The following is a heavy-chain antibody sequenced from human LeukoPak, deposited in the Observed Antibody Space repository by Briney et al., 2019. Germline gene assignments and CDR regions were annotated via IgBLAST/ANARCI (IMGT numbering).Heavy chain of an antibody. CDR1: GYSFTSYW. J-gene: IGHJ3*02. D-gene: IGHD3-22*01. Sequence: GESLKISCKGSGYSFTSYWIGWVRQMPGKGLEWMGIIYPGDSDTRYSPSFQGQVTISADKSNSTAYLQWSSLKASDTAMYYCARLTVRGYYDSSGYPSDAFDIWGQGTMVTVSS. V-gene: IGHV5-51*01. CDR2: IYPGDSDT. CDR3: ARLTVRGYYDSSGYPSDAFDI.